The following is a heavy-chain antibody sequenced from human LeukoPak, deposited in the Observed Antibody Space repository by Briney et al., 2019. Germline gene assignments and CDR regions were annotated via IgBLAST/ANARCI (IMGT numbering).Heavy chain of an antibody. CDR3: ARTLTYYYGSGSQTFDY. Sequence: SGPALVKPTQTLTLTCTFSGFSLSTSGMCVSWIRQPPGKALEWLARIDWDDDKYYSTSLKTRLTISKDTSKNQVVLTMTNMDPVDTATYYCARTLTYYYGSGSQTFDYWGQGTLVTVSS. J-gene: IGHJ4*02. D-gene: IGHD3-10*01. CDR2: IDWDDDK. CDR1: GFSLSTSGMC. V-gene: IGHV2-70*11.